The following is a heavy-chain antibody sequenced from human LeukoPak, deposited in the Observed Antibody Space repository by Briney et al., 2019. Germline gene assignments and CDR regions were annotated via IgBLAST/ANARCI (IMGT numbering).Heavy chain of an antibody. CDR3: AKDGRYFSGGSCYGRYFQH. CDR2: ISYDGSNK. D-gene: IGHD2-15*01. V-gene: IGHV3-30*18. Sequence: GGSLRLSCAASGFTFSSYGMHWVRQAPGKGLEWVAVISYDGSNKYYADSVKGRFTISRDNSKNTLYLQMNSLRAGDTAVYYCAKDGRYFSGGSCYGRYFQHWGQGTLVTVSS. J-gene: IGHJ1*01. CDR1: GFTFSSYG.